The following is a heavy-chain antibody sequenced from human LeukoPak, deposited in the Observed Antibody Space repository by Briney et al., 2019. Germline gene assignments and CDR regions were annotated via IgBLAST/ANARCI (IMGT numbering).Heavy chain of an antibody. V-gene: IGHV3-7*04. Sequence: GGSLRLSCAASGFTLSIYWMTWVRQAPGKGLEWVANIKKDGSEKNYLDSVKGRFTISRDNAKNSLYLQMNSLRAEDTAVYYCARARYYDIVTGYYFDYWGQGTLVTVSS. D-gene: IGHD3-9*01. CDR2: IKKDGSEK. CDR3: ARARYYDIVTGYYFDY. J-gene: IGHJ4*02. CDR1: GFTLSIYW.